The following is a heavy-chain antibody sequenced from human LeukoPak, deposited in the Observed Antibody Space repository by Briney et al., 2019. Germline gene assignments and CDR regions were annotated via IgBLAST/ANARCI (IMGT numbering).Heavy chain of an antibody. D-gene: IGHD3-10*01. CDR2: IYYIGTT. CDR3: ARHGTGSQYPWAFFLCY. J-gene: IGHJ4*02. Sequence: SETLFLTCTVSGGSIGTYYWSWIRQSPEKGLEWIGYIYYIGTTNYNPSLKNRVTMSVQRSNNQFSLKLNSVTAADTAVYYCARHGTGSQYPWAFFLCYWGQGALVT. V-gene: IGHV4-59*08. CDR1: GGSIGTYY.